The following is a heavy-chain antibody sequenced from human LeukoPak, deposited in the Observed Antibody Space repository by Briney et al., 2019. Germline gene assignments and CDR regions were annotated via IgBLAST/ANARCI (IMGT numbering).Heavy chain of an antibody. CDR1: GGTFSSYA. CDR2: IIPIFGTA. J-gene: IGHJ4*02. Sequence: ASVKVSCKASGGTFSSYAISWVRQAPGQGLEWMGGIIPIFGTANYAQKFQGRVTITAGESTSTAYMELSSLRAEDTAVYYCASLFFFYSSWFFLWGQGTLVTVSS. V-gene: IGHV1-69*13. D-gene: IGHD3-22*01. CDR3: ASLFFFYSSWFFL.